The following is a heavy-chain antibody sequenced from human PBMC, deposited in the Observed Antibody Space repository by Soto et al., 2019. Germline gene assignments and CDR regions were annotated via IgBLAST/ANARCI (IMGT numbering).Heavy chain of an antibody. V-gene: IGHV4-59*01. CDR1: GGSISSYY. D-gene: IGHD3-3*01. Sequence: PSETLSLTCTVSGGSISSYYWSWIRQPPGKGLEWIGYIYYSGSTNYNPSHKSRVTISVDTSKNQFSLKLSSVTAADTAVYYCARFFITMPPVARSSYYYYYYYMDVWGKGTTVTVSS. CDR3: ARFFITMPPVARSSYYYYYYYMDV. J-gene: IGHJ6*03. CDR2: IYYSGST.